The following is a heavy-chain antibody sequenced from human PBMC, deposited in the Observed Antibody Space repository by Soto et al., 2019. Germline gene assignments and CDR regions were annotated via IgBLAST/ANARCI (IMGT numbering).Heavy chain of an antibody. V-gene: IGHV4-59*02. CDR2: IYYIGAY. J-gene: IGHJ5*01. CDR3: ARTTETRDWLVS. D-gene: IGHD4-4*01. Sequence: PSATLSLTCSVSGASVSSYYWSWVRQPPGKGLEWIGYIYYIGAYNYNPSLKSRVTISVDTSKNQFSLKLTSVTAADMAVYYCARTTETRDWLVSWGQAPLVTVS. CDR1: GASVSSYY.